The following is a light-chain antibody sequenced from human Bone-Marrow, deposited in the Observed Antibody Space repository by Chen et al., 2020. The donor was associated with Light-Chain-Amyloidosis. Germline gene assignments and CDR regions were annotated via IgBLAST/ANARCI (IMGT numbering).Light chain of an antibody. CDR2: DDR. V-gene: IGLV3-21*02. Sequence: TATFTCGGNNIGNKNVHWYQQKPGQAPILVVFDDRDRPSGIPERFSGSNSGNTATLTINRVEAGDEADYYCQVWDTTRGVFGGGTKLTVL. CDR3: QVWDTTRGV. CDR1: NIGNKN. J-gene: IGLJ3*02.